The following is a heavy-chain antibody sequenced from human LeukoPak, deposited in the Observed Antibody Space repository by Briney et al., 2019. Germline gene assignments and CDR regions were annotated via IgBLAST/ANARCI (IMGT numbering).Heavy chain of an antibody. CDR1: GFTFDDYG. D-gene: IGHD3-10*01. CDR3: AKDISGSGKYYFDY. Sequence: GGSLRLSCVASGFTFDDYGINWVRQAPGKGLEWVSGISWNSGSIGYADSVKGRFTISRDNAKNSLYLQMNSLRAEDTALYYCAKDISGSGKYYFDYWGQGTLVTVSS. CDR2: ISWNSGSI. J-gene: IGHJ4*02. V-gene: IGHV3-9*01.